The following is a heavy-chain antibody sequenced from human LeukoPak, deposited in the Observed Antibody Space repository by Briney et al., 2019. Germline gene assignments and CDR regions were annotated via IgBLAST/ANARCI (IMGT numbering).Heavy chain of an antibody. Sequence: PGGSLRLSCAASGFAFSDYSMNWVRQAPGKGLEWVANIRGSRSGLGSGNYYGGSVKGRFTISRGNLKNSLYLQMDSLRADDTAFYYCARDDNWGFDYWGQGALVTVSS. CDR2: IRGSRSGLGSGN. D-gene: IGHD7-27*01. CDR1: GFAFSDYS. V-gene: IGHV3-21*05. J-gene: IGHJ4*02. CDR3: ARDDNWGFDY.